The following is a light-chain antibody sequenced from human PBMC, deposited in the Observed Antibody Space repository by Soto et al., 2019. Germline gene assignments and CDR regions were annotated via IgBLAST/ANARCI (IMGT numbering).Light chain of an antibody. V-gene: IGKV1-33*01. Sequence: DIQMTRSPSTLSAAGGDRVTITCRASQSISSWLAWYQQKPGKAPKLLIYDASNLETGVPSRFSGSGSGTDFTFTISSLQAEDIATYYCQQYENLPITLGQGTRLVI. J-gene: IGKJ5*01. CDR3: QQYENLPIT. CDR1: QSISSW. CDR2: DAS.